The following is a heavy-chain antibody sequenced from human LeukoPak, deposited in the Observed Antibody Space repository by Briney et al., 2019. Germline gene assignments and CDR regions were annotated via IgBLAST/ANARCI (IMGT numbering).Heavy chain of an antibody. CDR1: GGSISSGGYY. CDR3: AKDLIAYSYGYAGRSNFDY. Sequence: LSLTCTVSGGSISSGGYYWSWIRQAPGKGLEWVSGISGSGGSTYYADSVKGHFTISRDNSKNTLYLQMNSLRAEDTAIYYCAKDLIAYSYGYAGRSNFDYWGQGTLVTVSS. D-gene: IGHD5-18*01. CDR2: ISGSGGST. V-gene: IGHV3-23*01. J-gene: IGHJ4*02.